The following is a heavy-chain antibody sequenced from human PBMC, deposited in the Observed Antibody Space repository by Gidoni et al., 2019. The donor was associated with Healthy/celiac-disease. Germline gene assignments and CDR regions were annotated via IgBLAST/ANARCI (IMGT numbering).Heavy chain of an antibody. CDR1: GFTFGDYA. V-gene: IGHV3-49*05. Sequence: EVQLVESGGGLVKPGRSLRLSCTASGFTFGDYAMSWFRQAPGKGLEWVGFIRSKAYGGTTEYAASVKGRFTISRDDSKSIAYLQMNSLKTEDTAVYYCTRDSLTAYSNYAGLYYYYGMDVWGQGTTVTVSS. D-gene: IGHD4-4*01. J-gene: IGHJ6*02. CDR3: TRDSLTAYSNYAGLYYYYGMDV. CDR2: IRSKAYGGTT.